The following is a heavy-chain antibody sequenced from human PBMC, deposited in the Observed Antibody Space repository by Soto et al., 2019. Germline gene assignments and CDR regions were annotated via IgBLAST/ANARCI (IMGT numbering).Heavy chain of an antibody. J-gene: IGHJ4*02. D-gene: IGHD1-1*01. Sequence: GGSLRLSCASSGFTFSSYAMSWVRQAPGKGLEWVSYISSSSGTIYYADSVKGRFTISRDNGKNSLYLQMNSLRAEDTSVYYCARGYPINYWGQGTLVTVSS. CDR2: ISSSSGTI. V-gene: IGHV3-48*01. CDR3: ARGYPINY. CDR1: GFTFSSYA.